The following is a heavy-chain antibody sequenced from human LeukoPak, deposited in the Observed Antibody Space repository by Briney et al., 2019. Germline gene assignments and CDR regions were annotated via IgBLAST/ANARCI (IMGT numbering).Heavy chain of an antibody. D-gene: IGHD3-10*01. V-gene: IGHV4-59*01. Sequence: SETLSLTCTVSGGSISSYYWSRIRQPPGKGLEWIGYIYYSGSTNYNPSLKSRVTISVDTSKNQFSLKLSSVTAADTAVYYCARAPIGRDAFDIWGQGTMVTVSS. J-gene: IGHJ3*02. CDR2: IYYSGST. CDR1: GGSISSYY. CDR3: ARAPIGRDAFDI.